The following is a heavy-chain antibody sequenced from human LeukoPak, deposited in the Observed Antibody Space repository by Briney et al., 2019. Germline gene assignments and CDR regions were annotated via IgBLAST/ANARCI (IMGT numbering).Heavy chain of an antibody. D-gene: IGHD3-10*01. J-gene: IGHJ5*02. Sequence: SETLSLTCTVSGGSISISSYYWGWIRQPPGKGLEWIGTIYYSGSTYYNPSLKSRVTISVDTSKNQFSLKLSSVTAADTAVYYCARILWPKTPLNWFDPWGQGTLVTVSS. CDR2: IYYSGST. CDR1: GGSISISSYY. CDR3: ARILWPKTPLNWFDP. V-gene: IGHV4-39*01.